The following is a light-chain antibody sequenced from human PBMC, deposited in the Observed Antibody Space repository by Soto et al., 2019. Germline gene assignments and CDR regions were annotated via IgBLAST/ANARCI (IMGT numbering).Light chain of an antibody. CDR1: QSVSSSY. V-gene: IGKV3-20*01. CDR2: GAS. CDR3: QQYGSSPWT. J-gene: IGKJ1*01. Sequence: EIVFAQSSGTRSFCPGERATLSCRASQSVSSSYLAWYQQKPGQAPRLLIYGASSRATGIPDRFSGSGSGTDFTLTISRLEPQDFAVYYCQQYGSSPWTFGQGTKVDIK.